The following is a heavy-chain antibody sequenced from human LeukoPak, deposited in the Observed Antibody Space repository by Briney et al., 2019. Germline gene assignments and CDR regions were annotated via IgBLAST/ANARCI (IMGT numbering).Heavy chain of an antibody. J-gene: IGHJ4*02. CDR3: ARGGQELDN. Sequence: GGSLRLSCAASGFTFSNYWMSWVRQAPGKGLEWVSSITGSSTYIHYADSVKGRFTISRDNAKNSLYLQMSSLRADDTAVYYCARGGQELDNWGQGTLVTVSS. CDR1: GFTFSNYW. D-gene: IGHD1-26*01. V-gene: IGHV3-21*01. CDR2: ITGSSTYI.